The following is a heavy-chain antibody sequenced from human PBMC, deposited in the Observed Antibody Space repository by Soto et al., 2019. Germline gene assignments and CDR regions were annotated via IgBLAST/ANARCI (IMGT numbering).Heavy chain of an antibody. J-gene: IGHJ4*02. CDR1: GGSVSSGSYY. CDR2: IYYSGST. V-gene: IGHV4-61*01. Sequence: SETLSLTCTVSGGSVSSGSYYWSWIRQPPGKGLEWIGDIYYSGSTNYNPSLKSRVTISVDTSKNQFSLKLSSVTAADTAVYYCARTRKWLRLLDYWGQGTLVTVSS. D-gene: IGHD5-12*01. CDR3: ARTRKWLRLLDY.